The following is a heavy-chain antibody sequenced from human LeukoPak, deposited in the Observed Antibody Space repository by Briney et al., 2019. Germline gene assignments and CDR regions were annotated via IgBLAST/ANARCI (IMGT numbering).Heavy chain of an antibody. D-gene: IGHD3-10*01. Sequence: GESLKISCKGSGYSFTSYWIGWVRQMPGKGLEWMGIIYPGDSDTRYSPSFQGQVTISADKSISTAYLQWSSLKASDTAMYYCASTIGDGGHQNYYGMDVWGQGTTVTVSS. CDR2: IYPGDSDT. J-gene: IGHJ6*02. CDR1: GYSFTSYW. V-gene: IGHV5-51*01. CDR3: ASTIGDGGHQNYYGMDV.